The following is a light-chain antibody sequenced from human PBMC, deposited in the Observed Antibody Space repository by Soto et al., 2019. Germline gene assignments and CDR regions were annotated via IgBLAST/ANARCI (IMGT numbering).Light chain of an antibody. CDR2: GAS. CDR1: QSVSSSY. V-gene: IGKV3-20*01. J-gene: IGKJ4*01. Sequence: EIVLTHSPGTLSLSPGERATLSCRASQSVSSSYLAWYQQKPGQAPRLLIYGASSRATGIPDRFSGSGSGTDFTVTISRLDPEDFAVDDCQPYGSSPVFTVAGRTKVDLK. CDR3: QPYGSSPVFT.